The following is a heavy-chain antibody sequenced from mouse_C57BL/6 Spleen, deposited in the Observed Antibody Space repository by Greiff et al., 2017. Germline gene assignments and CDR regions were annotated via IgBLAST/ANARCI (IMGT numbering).Heavy chain of an antibody. J-gene: IGHJ1*03. Sequence: EVKLVESGRGLVQPKGSLKLSCAASGFSFNTYAMNWVRQSPGKGLEWVARIRSKSKNYSTYYSASVKASFTISRDDTESMFEMKRKKVKTEDRAMYDGVRDDGYPHWYVDVWGTGTTVTVSS. CDR2: IRSKSKNYST. CDR3: VRDDGYPHWYVDV. V-gene: IGHV10-1*01. D-gene: IGHD2-3*01. CDR1: GFSFNTYA.